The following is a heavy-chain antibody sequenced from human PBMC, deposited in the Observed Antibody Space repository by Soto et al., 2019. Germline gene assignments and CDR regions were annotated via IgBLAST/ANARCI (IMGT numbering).Heavy chain of an antibody. V-gene: IGHV1-18*01. J-gene: IGHJ6*02. CDR3: ARDEPEYSSSPNYYGMDG. CDR1: GYTFTSYG. D-gene: IGHD6-6*01. CDR2: ISAYNGNT. Sequence: ASVKVSCKASGYTFTSYGISWVQQAPGQGLEWMGWISAYNGNTNYAQKLQGRVTMTTDTSTSTAYMELRSLRSDDTAVYYCARDEPEYSSSPNYYGMDGWGQGTTVTVSS.